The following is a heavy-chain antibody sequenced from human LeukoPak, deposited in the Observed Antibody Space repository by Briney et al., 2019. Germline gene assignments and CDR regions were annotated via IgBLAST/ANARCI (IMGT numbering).Heavy chain of an antibody. CDR2: INPNSGGT. J-gene: IGHJ4*02. CDR1: GYTFTGYY. Sequence: GASVKVSCKASGYTFTGYYMHWVRQAPGQGLEWMGWINPNSGGTNYAQKFQGRVTMTRDTSISTAYMELSRLRSDDTAVYYCARDWDDPYGSPPVYWGQGTLVTVSS. V-gene: IGHV1-2*02. CDR3: ARDWDDPYGSPPVY. D-gene: IGHD1-26*01.